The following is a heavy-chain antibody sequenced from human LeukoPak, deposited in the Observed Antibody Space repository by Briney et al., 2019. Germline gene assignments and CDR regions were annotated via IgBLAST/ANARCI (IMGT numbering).Heavy chain of an antibody. D-gene: IGHD1-26*01. CDR2: IYYSGST. Sequence: PSETLSLTCTVSGGSISSSSYYWGWIRQPPGKGLEWIGSIYYSGSTYYNPSLKSRVTISVDTSKNQFSLKLSAVTAADTAVHYCARHALGGSYDHWGQGTLVTVSS. CDR1: GGSISSSSYY. CDR3: ARHALGGSYDH. V-gene: IGHV4-39*01. J-gene: IGHJ5*02.